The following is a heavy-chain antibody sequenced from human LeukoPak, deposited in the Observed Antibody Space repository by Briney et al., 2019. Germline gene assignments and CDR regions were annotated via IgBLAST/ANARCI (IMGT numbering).Heavy chain of an antibody. V-gene: IGHV3-23*01. D-gene: IGHD3-9*01. CDR3: AKVGLHDILTGYYNEYFDY. CDR2: ISGSGGST. CDR1: GFTFSSYA. J-gene: IGHJ4*02. Sequence: GGSLRLSCAASGFTFSSYAMSWVRQAPGKGLEWVSAISGSGGSTYYPDSVKGRFTISRDNSKNTLYLQMNSLRAEDTAVHYCAKVGLHDILTGYYNEYFDYWGQGTLVTVSS.